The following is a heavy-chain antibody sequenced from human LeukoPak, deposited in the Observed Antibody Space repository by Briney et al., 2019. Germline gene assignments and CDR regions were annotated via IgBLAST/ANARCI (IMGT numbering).Heavy chain of an antibody. V-gene: IGHV3-7*01. J-gene: IGHJ6*02. Sequence: GGSLRLSCAASGVTFSSYWMSWVRQAPGKGLEWVANIKQDGSEKYYVDSVKGRFTISRDNAKNSLYLQMNSLRAEDTAVYYCARSVQLYSYYYYGMDVWGQGTTVTVSS. CDR2: IKQDGSEK. D-gene: IGHD5-18*01. CDR1: GVTFSSYW. CDR3: ARSVQLYSYYYYGMDV.